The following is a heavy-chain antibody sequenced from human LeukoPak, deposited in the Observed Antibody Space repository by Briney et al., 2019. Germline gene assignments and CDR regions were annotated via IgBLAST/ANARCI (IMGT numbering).Heavy chain of an antibody. D-gene: IGHD6-6*01. J-gene: IGHJ5*02. V-gene: IGHV3-7*01. CDR3: ARGGGSSSGWFDP. CDR1: GFTFSSYW. Sequence: GGSLRLSCAASGFTFSSYWMSWVRQAPGKGLEWVANIKQDGSEKYYVDSVKGRFTISRDNAKISLYLQMNSLRAEDTAVYYCARGGGSSSGWFDPWGQGTLVTVSS. CDR2: IKQDGSEK.